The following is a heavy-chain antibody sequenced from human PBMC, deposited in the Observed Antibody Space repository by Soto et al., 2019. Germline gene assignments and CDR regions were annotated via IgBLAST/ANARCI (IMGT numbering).Heavy chain of an antibody. CDR3: ARDRNQQQLGSGGMDV. D-gene: IGHD6-13*01. Sequence: GGSLRLSCAASGFTFSSYGMHWVRQAPGKGLEWVAVIWYDGSNKYYADSVKGRFTISRDNSKNTLYLQMNSLRAEDTAVYYCARDRNQQQLGSGGMDVWGQGTTVTVSS. CDR1: GFTFSSYG. CDR2: IWYDGSNK. J-gene: IGHJ6*02. V-gene: IGHV3-33*01.